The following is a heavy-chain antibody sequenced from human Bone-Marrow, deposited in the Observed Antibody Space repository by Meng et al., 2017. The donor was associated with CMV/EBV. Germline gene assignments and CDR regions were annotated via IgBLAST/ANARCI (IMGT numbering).Heavy chain of an antibody. CDR3: GAIVPAAGTAY. J-gene: IGHJ4*02. CDR2: ISAVGGTT. V-gene: IGHV3-23*01. Sequence: LSCAVSGFTFTNYPMTYVRQAPGKGLEWVSSISAVGGTTFYADSVKGRFTLSRDNSKNTLYLQMNSLRAEDTAIYYCGAIVPAAGTAYWGQGTLVTVSS. CDR1: GFTFTNYP. D-gene: IGHD6-13*01.